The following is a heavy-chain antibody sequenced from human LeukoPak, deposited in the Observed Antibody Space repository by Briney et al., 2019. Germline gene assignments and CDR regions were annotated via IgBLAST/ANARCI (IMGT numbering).Heavy chain of an antibody. J-gene: IGHJ2*01. Sequence: SETLSLTCTVSGVSVSTTSYYWSWIRQPPGKGLEWIGYIYNSGSVNYNPSLKSRVTISVDTSKNQFSLKLTSVTAADTAVYFCARDHLYDFWSGYYPRAFDLWGRGTLVTVSS. CDR3: ARDHLYDFWSGYYPRAFDL. D-gene: IGHD3/OR15-3a*01. CDR2: IYNSGSV. V-gene: IGHV4-61*01. CDR1: GVSVSTTSYY.